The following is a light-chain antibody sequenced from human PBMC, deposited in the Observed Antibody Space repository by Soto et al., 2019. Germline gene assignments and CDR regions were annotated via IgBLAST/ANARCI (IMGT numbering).Light chain of an antibody. CDR3: CSYTRSDTWV. Sequence: QSVLTQRASVSGSPGQSITISCIGSSSDVGSYNLVSWYQQHPGKAPKLMIYEASKRPSGVSSRFSGSKSGNTASLTISGLQPEDEGDYYCCSYTRSDTWVFGGGTKLTVL. J-gene: IGLJ3*02. V-gene: IGLV2-23*01. CDR1: SSDVGSYNL. CDR2: EAS.